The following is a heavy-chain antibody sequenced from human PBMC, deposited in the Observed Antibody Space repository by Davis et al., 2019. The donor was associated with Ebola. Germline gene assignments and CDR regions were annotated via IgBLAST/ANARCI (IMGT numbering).Heavy chain of an antibody. V-gene: IGHV3-7*01. D-gene: IGHD6-6*01. J-gene: IGHJ4*02. CDR3: ARGADSGSLDY. CDR1: GFTFSSYW. Sequence: PGGSLRLSCAASGFTFSSYWMTWVRLAPGKGLEWVANIKQDGSEKYYVDSVKGRFTISRDNAKNSLYLQMNSLRAEDTAVYYCARGADSGSLDYWGQGTLVTVSS. CDR2: IKQDGSEK.